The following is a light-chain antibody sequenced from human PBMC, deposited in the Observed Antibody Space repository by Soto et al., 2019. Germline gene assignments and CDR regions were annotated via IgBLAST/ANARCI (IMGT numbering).Light chain of an antibody. CDR1: QDITSY. V-gene: IGKV1-9*01. Sequence: DIQLTQSPSFLSASVGDRVTITCRASQDITSYLAWYQQKPGKAPNLLISVASTFQSGVPSRFSGSGSGTEFTLTFSSLQPEDFATYYCQQLNSYPFTFGPGTKVDIK. J-gene: IGKJ3*01. CDR2: VAS. CDR3: QQLNSYPFT.